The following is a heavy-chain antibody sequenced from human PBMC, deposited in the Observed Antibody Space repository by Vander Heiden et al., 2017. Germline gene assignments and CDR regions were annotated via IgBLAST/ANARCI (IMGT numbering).Heavy chain of an antibody. Sequence: QVQLVQSGAEVKKPGASVKVSSQASGYTFTRYYMPWERQAPGQGLEWMGIIDPSGGSTSYAQKFQGRVTMTRDTSTSTVYMELSSLRSEDTAVYYCARDRVRMVRGRNYYGMDVWGQGTTVTVSS. CDR3: ARDRVRMVRGRNYYGMDV. D-gene: IGHD3-10*01. CDR1: GYTFTRYY. J-gene: IGHJ6*02. V-gene: IGHV1-46*01. CDR2: IDPSGGST.